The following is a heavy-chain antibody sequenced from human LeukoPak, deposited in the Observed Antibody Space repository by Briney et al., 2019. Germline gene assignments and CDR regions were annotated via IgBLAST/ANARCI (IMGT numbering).Heavy chain of an antibody. D-gene: IGHD5-18*01. Sequence: PGGSLRLSCAASGFTFSSYAMGWVRQAPGKGLEWVSAISGSGGSTYYADSVKGRFTISRDNSKNTLYLQMNSLRAEDTAVYYCAKDLFAGTAMVSRDGYFDYWGQGTLVTVSS. CDR3: AKDLFAGTAMVSRDGYFDY. V-gene: IGHV3-23*01. CDR1: GFTFSSYA. CDR2: ISGSGGST. J-gene: IGHJ4*02.